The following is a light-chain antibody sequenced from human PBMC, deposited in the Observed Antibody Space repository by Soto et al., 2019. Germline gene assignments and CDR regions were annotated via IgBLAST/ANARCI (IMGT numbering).Light chain of an antibody. V-gene: IGKV3-20*01. CDR1: QSVSNNY. CDR2: GAS. CDR3: QQYGTSPST. J-gene: IGKJ2*01. Sequence: DIVLTQSPGTLSLSPGERATLSCRASQSVSNNYLAWYQQKPGQAPRLLIFGASSRATGFPDRFSGSGSGTDFTLTISRLEPEDFAVYYGQQYGTSPSTFGQGTKLEIK.